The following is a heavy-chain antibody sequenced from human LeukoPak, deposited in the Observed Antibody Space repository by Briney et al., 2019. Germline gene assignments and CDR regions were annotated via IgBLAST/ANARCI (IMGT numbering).Heavy chain of an antibody. V-gene: IGHV3-64*01. Sequence: GSLRLSCAASGFAFRKYSIHWVRQAPGKGLEYVSGISRDGGTADYANSVKGRFTISRDNSKNMLYLQMGSLRAEDMAVYYCAREDRDRDAFDIWGQGTMVTVSS. J-gene: IGHJ3*02. CDR3: AREDRDRDAFDI. CDR1: GFAFRKYS. D-gene: IGHD5-24*01. CDR2: ISRDGGTA.